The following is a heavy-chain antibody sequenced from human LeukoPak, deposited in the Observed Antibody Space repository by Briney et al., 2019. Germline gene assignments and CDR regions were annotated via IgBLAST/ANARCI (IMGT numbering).Heavy chain of an antibody. J-gene: IGHJ4*02. Sequence: GGSLRLSCAASGFTFSRYCMNWVRQAPGQGLEWVSYISSSSSAIYYAYSVKGRFTISRDNANNSVYLQMNSLSTEDTAVYYCARDIRSVTHFDYWGQGTLVTVSS. CDR2: ISSSSSAI. CDR3: ARDIRSVTHFDY. CDR1: GFTFSRYC. D-gene: IGHD4-17*01. V-gene: IGHV3-48*01.